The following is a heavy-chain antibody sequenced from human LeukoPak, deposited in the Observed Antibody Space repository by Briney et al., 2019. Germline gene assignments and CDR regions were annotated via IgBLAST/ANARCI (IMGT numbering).Heavy chain of an antibody. V-gene: IGHV3-64*01. D-gene: IGHD3-22*01. Sequence: PGGSLRLSCAASGFTFSSYAMHWVRQAPGKGLEYVSAISSNGGSTYYANSVKGRFTISRDNSKNTLYLQMGSLRAEDMAAYYCARDYYDSSGYPNWFDPWGQGTLVTVSS. J-gene: IGHJ5*02. CDR3: ARDYYDSSGYPNWFDP. CDR2: ISSNGGST. CDR1: GFTFSSYA.